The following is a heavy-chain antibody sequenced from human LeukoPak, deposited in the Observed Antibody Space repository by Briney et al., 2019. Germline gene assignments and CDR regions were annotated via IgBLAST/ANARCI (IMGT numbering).Heavy chain of an antibody. V-gene: IGHV3-48*04. J-gene: IGHJ4*02. CDR3: ARERFHGSGAPKYDF. CDR2: ISISGSSI. CDR1: GFTFSTFA. D-gene: IGHD3-10*01. Sequence: GGSLRLSCAASGFTFSTFAMIWVRQPPGKGLEWVAYISISGSSIYYADAVKGRFTISRDNAKNSLYLQGKSLRVDDTAVYYCARERFHGSGAPKYDFWGQGTLVTVSS.